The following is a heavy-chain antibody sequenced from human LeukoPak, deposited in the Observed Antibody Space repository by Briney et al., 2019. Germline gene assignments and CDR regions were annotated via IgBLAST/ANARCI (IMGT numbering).Heavy chain of an antibody. V-gene: IGHV4-39*07. D-gene: IGHD3-3*01. CDR3: ARGGFWSGYYLALEY. Sequence: KPSETLSLTCTVSSGSISSGNYYWGWIRQPPGKGLEWIGSVYYSGSTNYNPSLKSRVTISVDTSKNQFSLKLSSVTAADTAVYYCARGGFWSGYYLALEYWGQGTLVTVSS. J-gene: IGHJ4*02. CDR1: SGSISSGNYY. CDR2: VYYSGST.